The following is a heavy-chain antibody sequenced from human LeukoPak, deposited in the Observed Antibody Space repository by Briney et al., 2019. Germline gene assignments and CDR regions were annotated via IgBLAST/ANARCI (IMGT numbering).Heavy chain of an antibody. CDR1: GAYVSSRF. V-gene: IGHV4-59*02. CDR3: AKGVSGTYFAFDV. D-gene: IGHD1-26*01. CDR2: ISNRGST. Sequence: SETLSLTCGVSGAYVSSRFWSWIRQTPGMGLEWIGYISNRGSTGYNPSLKSRVTISVDAPKNEVSLNVRSVSAADTAVYYCAKGVSGTYFAFDVWGQGRTV. J-gene: IGHJ3*01.